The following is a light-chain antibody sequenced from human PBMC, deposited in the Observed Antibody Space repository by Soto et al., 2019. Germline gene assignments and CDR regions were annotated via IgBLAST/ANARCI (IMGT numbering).Light chain of an antibody. CDR2: DAS. CDR3: QQRSNWPYT. J-gene: IGKJ4*01. Sequence: EIVLTQSPGTLSLSPGQRATLSCRASQGVSSYLAWYQQKPGQAPRLLIYDASNRATGIPARFSGRGPGTDFTLTISSLEPEDFAVYYCQQRSNWPYTFGGGTKVDIK. V-gene: IGKV3D-11*01. CDR1: QGVSSY.